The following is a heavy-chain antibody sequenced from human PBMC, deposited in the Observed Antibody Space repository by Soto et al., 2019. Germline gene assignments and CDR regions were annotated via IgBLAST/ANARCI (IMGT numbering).Heavy chain of an antibody. CDR3: ARDGALYDSSAYYYLY. J-gene: IGHJ4*02. Sequence: SVKVSCKASGGTFSRYTITWVRQAPGQGLEWMGGITPMFGTPNYAQKFQGRVTITADESTSTAYMELSSLRSEDTAMYYCARDGALYDSSAYYYLYWGQGTLVTVSS. D-gene: IGHD3-22*01. V-gene: IGHV1-69*13. CDR2: ITPMFGTP. CDR1: GGTFSRYT.